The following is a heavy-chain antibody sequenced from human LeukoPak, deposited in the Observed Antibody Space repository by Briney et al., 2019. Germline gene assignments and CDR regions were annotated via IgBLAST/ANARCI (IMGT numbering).Heavy chain of an antibody. J-gene: IGHJ4*02. D-gene: IGHD5-18*01. CDR2: ISVHSGYT. CDR1: GYTFTGYY. CDR3: ARKDGYSYGLPLDY. V-gene: IGHV1-18*04. Sequence: ASVKVSCKASGYTFTGYYKHWVRQAPGQGLEWMGWISVHSGYTNYTKEFQGRISMTTDTSTNTAYMELRSLGSADTAVYYCARKDGYSYGLPLDYWGQGTLVTVSS.